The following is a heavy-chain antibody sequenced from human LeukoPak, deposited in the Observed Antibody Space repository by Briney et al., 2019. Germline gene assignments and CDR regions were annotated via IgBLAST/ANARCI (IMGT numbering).Heavy chain of an antibody. CDR2: INHSGST. CDR3: ARGPYYYDSSGSQYYFDY. J-gene: IGHJ4*02. D-gene: IGHD3-22*01. Sequence: SETLSLTCAVYGGSFSGYYWSWIRQPPGKGLEWIGEINHSGSTNYNPSLKSRVTISLDTSKNQFSLKLSSVTAADTAVYYCARGPYYYDSSGSQYYFDYWGQGTLVTVSS. CDR1: GGSFSGYY. V-gene: IGHV4-34*01.